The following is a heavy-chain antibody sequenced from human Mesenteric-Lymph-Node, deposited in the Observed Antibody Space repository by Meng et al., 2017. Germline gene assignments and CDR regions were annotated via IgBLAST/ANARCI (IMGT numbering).Heavy chain of an antibody. Sequence: GGSLGLSGEASGFSFTSYAFHWVRQGPGKGLEWVAGISYDGSKKDYVESVRGRFTVSRDKSKNTVYLQMSGLRPEDTAVYFCARVASPLWSGYLDPFLYWGRGTLVTVSS. V-gene: IGHV3-30*04. J-gene: IGHJ1*01. CDR1: GFSFTSYA. D-gene: IGHD3-3*01. CDR3: ARVASPLWSGYLDPFLY. CDR2: ISYDGSKK.